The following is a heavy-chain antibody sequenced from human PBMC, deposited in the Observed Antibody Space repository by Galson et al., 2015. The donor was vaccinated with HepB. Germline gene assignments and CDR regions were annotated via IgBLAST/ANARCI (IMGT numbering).Heavy chain of an antibody. CDR3: TRELTEADSYYYYYMDV. J-gene: IGHJ6*03. V-gene: IGHV3-49*03. D-gene: IGHD4/OR15-4a*01. CDR1: GFTFGDYA. Sequence: SLRLSCAASGFTFGDYAMSWFRQAPGKGLEWVGFIRSKAYGGTTEYAASVKGRFTISRDDSKSIAYLQMNSLKTEDTAVYYCTRELTEADSYYYYYMDVWGKATTVTVSS. CDR2: IRSKAYGGTT.